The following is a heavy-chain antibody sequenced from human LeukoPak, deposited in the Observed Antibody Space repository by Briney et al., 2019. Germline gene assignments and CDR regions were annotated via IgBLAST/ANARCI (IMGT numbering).Heavy chain of an antibody. V-gene: IGHV3-23*01. CDR1: GFTFSSYA. Sequence: PGGSLRLSCAASGFTFSSYAMSWVRQAPGKGLEWVSAISGSGGSTYYADSVKGRFTISRDNSKNTLYLQMNSLRAEDTAVYYCAKRSRIPGHYNYYYMDVWGKGTTVTVSS. CDR3: AKRSRIPGHYNYYYMDV. CDR2: ISGSGGST. J-gene: IGHJ6*03. D-gene: IGHD2-21*01.